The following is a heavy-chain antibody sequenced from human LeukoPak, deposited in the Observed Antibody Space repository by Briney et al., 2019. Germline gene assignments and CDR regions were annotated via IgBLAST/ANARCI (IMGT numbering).Heavy chain of an antibody. CDR3: GTDLYGGYGDEGGY. CDR2: IIPIFGTA. D-gene: IGHD5-12*01. V-gene: IGHV1-69*05. CDR1: GGTFSSYA. J-gene: IGHJ4*02. Sequence: SVKVSCKASGGTFSSYAISWVRQAPGQGLEWMGRIIPIFGTANYAQKFQGRVTITTDESTSTAYMEPSSLSSEDTAFYYCGTDLYGGYGDEGGYWGQGTLVTVSS.